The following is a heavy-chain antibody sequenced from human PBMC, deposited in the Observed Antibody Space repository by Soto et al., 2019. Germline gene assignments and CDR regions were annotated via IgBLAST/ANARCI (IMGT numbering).Heavy chain of an antibody. J-gene: IGHJ6*02. D-gene: IGHD3-3*01. CDR2: ISGSGGST. CDR3: AKLSGDHYYYGMDV. V-gene: IGHV3-23*01. CDR1: GFTFSSYA. Sequence: GGSLRLSCGASGFTFSSYAMSWVRQAPGKGLEWVSGISGSGGSTYYADSVKGRFTISRDNSKNTLYLQMNSLRAEDTAVYYCAKLSGDHYYYGMDVWGQGTTVTVSS.